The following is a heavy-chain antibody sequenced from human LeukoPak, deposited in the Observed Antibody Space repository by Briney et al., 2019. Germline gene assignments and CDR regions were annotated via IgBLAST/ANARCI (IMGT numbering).Heavy chain of an antibody. J-gene: IGHJ3*02. CDR3: AREGHYDILTGYSNDAFDI. D-gene: IGHD3-9*01. V-gene: IGHV1-2*02. Sequence: GASVKVSCKASGYTFIGFYMHWVRQAPGQGLEWMGWINPNSGGTNYAQKFQGRVTMTRDTSITTAYMELSRLRSDDTAVYYCAREGHYDILTGYSNDAFDIWGQGTMVTVSS. CDR1: GYTFIGFY. CDR2: INPNSGGT.